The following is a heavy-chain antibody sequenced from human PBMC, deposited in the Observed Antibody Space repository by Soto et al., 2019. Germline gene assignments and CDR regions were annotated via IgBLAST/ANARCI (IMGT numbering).Heavy chain of an antibody. V-gene: IGHV1-69*01. Sequence: QVHLVQSGAEVKKPGYSVKVSCKASGGTFRSYAISWVLQAPGQGLEWMGGIISVFGTPNYAQKFQGRVTITADESTNTVYVDLSSLLSEDTAVYYCARGGGAARTPSDYWGQGTLVTVSS. D-gene: IGHD6-6*01. CDR2: IISVFGTP. J-gene: IGHJ4*02. CDR3: ARGGGAARTPSDY. CDR1: GGTFRSYA.